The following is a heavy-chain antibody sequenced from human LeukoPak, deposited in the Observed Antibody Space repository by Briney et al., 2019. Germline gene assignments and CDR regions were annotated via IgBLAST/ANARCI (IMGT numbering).Heavy chain of an antibody. D-gene: IGHD6-19*01. J-gene: IGHJ3*02. CDR1: GFTFSSYA. CDR2: ISGSGGST. Sequence: GGSLRLSCAASGFTFSSYAMSWVRQAPGKGLEWVSAISGSGGSTYYADSVKGRFTIPRDNSKNTLYLQMNSLRAEDTAVYYCAKDRDSSGWYDAFDIWGQGTMVTVSS. CDR3: AKDRDSSGWYDAFDI. V-gene: IGHV3-23*01.